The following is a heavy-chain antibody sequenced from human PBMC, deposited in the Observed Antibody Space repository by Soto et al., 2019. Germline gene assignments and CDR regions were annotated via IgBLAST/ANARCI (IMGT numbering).Heavy chain of an antibody. D-gene: IGHD3-22*01. CDR3: AKYYYDSSTFSFDY. V-gene: IGHV3-23*01. CDR2: IDGEGGDT. J-gene: IGHJ4*02. CDR1: GFPFSSYA. Sequence: GGSLRLSCAPSGFPFSSYAMSWVRQAPGKGLEWVSAIDGEGGDTHYAESVKGRFTISRDNSKNILYLQMNTLRAEDTAIYYCAKYYYDSSTFSFDYWGQGTLVTVSS.